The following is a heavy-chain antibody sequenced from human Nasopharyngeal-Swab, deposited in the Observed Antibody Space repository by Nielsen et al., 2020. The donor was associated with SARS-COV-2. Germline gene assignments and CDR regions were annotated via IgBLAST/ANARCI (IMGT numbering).Heavy chain of an antibody. J-gene: IGHJ6*03. CDR2: IYYSGST. V-gene: IGHV4-31*02. D-gene: IGHD2-2*01. Sequence: RQAPGKGLEWIGSIYYSGSTYYNPSLKSRVTISLDTSKNQFSLNLTSVTAADTAVYYCARADIVVVPAAPIYYMDVWGKGTTVTVSS. CDR3: ARADIVVVPAAPIYYMDV.